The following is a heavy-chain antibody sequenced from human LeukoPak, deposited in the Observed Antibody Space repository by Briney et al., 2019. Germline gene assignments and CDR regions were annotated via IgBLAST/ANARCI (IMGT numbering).Heavy chain of an antibody. Sequence: GRSLRLSCAASGFTFSSYGMHWVRQAPGKGLEWVAVISYVGSNKYYADSVKGRFTISRDNSKNTLYLQMNSLRAEDTAVYYCAKVVSAVAGTTDYWGQGTLVTVSS. CDR2: ISYVGSNK. CDR1: GFTFSSYG. V-gene: IGHV3-30*18. J-gene: IGHJ4*02. D-gene: IGHD6-19*01. CDR3: AKVVSAVAGTTDY.